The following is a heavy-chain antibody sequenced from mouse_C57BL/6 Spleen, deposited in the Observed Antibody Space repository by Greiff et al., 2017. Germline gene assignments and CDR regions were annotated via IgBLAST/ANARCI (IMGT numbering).Heavy chain of an antibody. CDR2: ISSGGSYT. Sequence: EVNLVESGGDLVKPGGSLKLSCAASGFTFSSYGMSWVRQTPDKRLEWVATISSGGSYTYSPDSVKGRFTFSRDNAKNTLYLQMSSLKSEDTAMYYCASYYGYDWYFDVWGTGTTVTVSS. D-gene: IGHD2-2*01. CDR1: GFTFSSYG. V-gene: IGHV5-6*01. CDR3: ASYYGYDWYFDV. J-gene: IGHJ1*03.